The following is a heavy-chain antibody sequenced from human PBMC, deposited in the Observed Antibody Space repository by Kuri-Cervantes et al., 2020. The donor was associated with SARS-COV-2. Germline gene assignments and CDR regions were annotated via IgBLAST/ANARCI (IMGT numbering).Heavy chain of an antibody. J-gene: IGHJ5*02. CDR2: ISKGGDTI. Sequence: GGSLRLSCAASGFTFNTYSMDWVRLAPGKGLEWLAYISKGGDTIYYADSVKGRFTISRDNAKNTLYLQMNSLRAEDTAVYYCAKWGMYDSSGYGFDPWGQGTLVTVSS. CDR3: AKWGMYDSSGYGFDP. D-gene: IGHD3-22*01. V-gene: IGHV3-48*01. CDR1: GFTFNTYS.